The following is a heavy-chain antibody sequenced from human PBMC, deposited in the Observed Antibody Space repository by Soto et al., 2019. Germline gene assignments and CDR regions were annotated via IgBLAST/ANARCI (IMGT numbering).Heavy chain of an antibody. V-gene: IGHV4-34*01. J-gene: IGHJ6*02. CDR2: IDHSGST. CDR3: VRGLRYSGMDV. CDR1: GGSFSAYY. D-gene: IGHD2-15*01. Sequence: QVQLQQWGAGLLKPSETLSLTCAVNGGSFSAYYWTWIRQPPGRGLEWIGEIDHSGSTNYNPSLESRVTISIDTAKNRFSLNVTSVTAADTAVYYCVRGLRYSGMDVCGQGTTVTVS.